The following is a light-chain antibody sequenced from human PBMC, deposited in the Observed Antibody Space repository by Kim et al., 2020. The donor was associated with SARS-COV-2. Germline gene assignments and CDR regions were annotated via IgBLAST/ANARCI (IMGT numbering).Light chain of an antibody. CDR2: GAS. CDR1: QDISSW. Sequence: DIQMTQSPSSVSASVGDRVTITCRASQDISSWLAWYQQKPGKAPKLLISGASNLQSGVPSRFSGSGSGTDFTLTISSLQPEDFATYYCQQSHTTPLLTFGGGTKVDIK. CDR3: QQSHTTPLLT. J-gene: IGKJ4*01. V-gene: IGKV1-12*01.